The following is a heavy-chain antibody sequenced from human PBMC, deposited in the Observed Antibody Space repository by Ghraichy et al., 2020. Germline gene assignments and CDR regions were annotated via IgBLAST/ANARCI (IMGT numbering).Heavy chain of an antibody. V-gene: IGHV4-39*01. D-gene: IGHD6-19*01. J-gene: IGHJ4*02. Sequence: SETLSLTCTVSGGSISSSSYYWGWIRQPPGKGLEWIGSIYYSGSTYYNPSLKSRVTISVDTSKNQFSLKLSSVTAADTAVYYCARRHRTIAVAEWGQGTLVTVSS. CDR3: ARRHRTIAVAE. CDR2: IYYSGST. CDR1: GGSISSSSYY.